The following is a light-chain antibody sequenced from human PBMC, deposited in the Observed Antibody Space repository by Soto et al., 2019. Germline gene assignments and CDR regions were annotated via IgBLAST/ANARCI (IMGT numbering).Light chain of an antibody. CDR2: EVS. CDR1: TSEVGSYNR. CDR3: NSYTGSSTYV. Sequence: QSALTQPTSVSGSPGQSVAISCTGTTSEVGSYNRVSWYQQPPGAAPKLMIYEVSNRPSGVPDRFSGSKSGNTASLTISGLQAEDEADYYCNSYTGSSTYVFGTGTKVTVL. V-gene: IGLV2-18*02. J-gene: IGLJ1*01.